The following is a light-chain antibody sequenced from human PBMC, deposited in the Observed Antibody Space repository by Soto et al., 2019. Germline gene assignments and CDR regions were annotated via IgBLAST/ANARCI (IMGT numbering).Light chain of an antibody. J-gene: IGLJ2*01. CDR3: ASWDDSLRGHVV. CDR1: DSNIATNY. CDR2: RSV. V-gene: IGLV1-47*01. Sequence: QSVLTQPPSVSGTPGQRVSISCSGSDSNIATNYVYWYQQVPGTAPKLLIFRSVQRPSGVPDRFSGSKSGTSAALAISGLRSEDEADYYCASWDDSLRGHVVFGGGTKLTVL.